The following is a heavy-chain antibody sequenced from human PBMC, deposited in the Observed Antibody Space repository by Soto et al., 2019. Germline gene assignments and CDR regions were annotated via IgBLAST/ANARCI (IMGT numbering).Heavy chain of an antibody. CDR2: IIPIFGTA. J-gene: IGHJ6*02. CDR1: GGTFSSYA. CDR3: ARDLGDYRPHYYYYGMDV. Sequence: QVQLVQSGAEVKKPGSSVKVSCKASGGTFSSYAINWVRQAPGQGLEWMGGIIPIFGTANYAQKFQGRVTITADKSTSTAYMELSSLRSEDTAVYYCARDLGDYRPHYYYYGMDVWGQGTTVTVSS. D-gene: IGHD4-4*01. V-gene: IGHV1-69*06.